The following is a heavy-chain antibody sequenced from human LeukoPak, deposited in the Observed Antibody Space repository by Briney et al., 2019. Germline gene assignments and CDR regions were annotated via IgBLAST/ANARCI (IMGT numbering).Heavy chain of an antibody. V-gene: IGHV1-2*02. CDR3: ARGDDILTGYYGINN. CDR1: GYTFTGSY. J-gene: IGHJ4*02. D-gene: IGHD3-9*01. Sequence: ASVKVSCKASGYTFTGSYIHWVRQAPGQGLEWMGWINPNSGGTNYAQKFQGRFTMTRDTSIDTVYMELSGLRSDDTALYYCARGDDILTGYYGINNWGQGTLVTVSS. CDR2: INPNSGGT.